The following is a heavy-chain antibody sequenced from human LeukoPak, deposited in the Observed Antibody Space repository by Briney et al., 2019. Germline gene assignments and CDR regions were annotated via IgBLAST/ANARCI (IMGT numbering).Heavy chain of an antibody. Sequence: SQTLSLTCTVSGGSISSGDYYWSWIRQPPGKGLEWIGYIYYSGSTYYNPSLKSRVTISVDTSKNQFSLKLSSVTAADTAVYYCARGGDFWSGYPFDYWGQGTLVTVSS. CDR3: ARGGDFWSGYPFDY. CDR1: GGSISSGDYY. V-gene: IGHV4-30-4*08. J-gene: IGHJ4*02. CDR2: IYYSGST. D-gene: IGHD3-3*01.